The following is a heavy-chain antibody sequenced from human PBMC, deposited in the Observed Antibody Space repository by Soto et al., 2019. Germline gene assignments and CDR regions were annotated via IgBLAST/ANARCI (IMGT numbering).Heavy chain of an antibody. V-gene: IGHV1-69*01. CDR1: GVSFNNNC. Sequence: QVQLVQSGAAVKKPGSSVKVSCKTSGVSFNNNCIGWVRQAPGHGLEWMGGVSPPFRTSNYARKFQGRISITADASTGTVNMELSSLTSEDTAQYYCARVLYYGSGSYSPYGMDVWGQGTTVTVSS. J-gene: IGHJ6*02. CDR3: ARVLYYGSGSYSPYGMDV. D-gene: IGHD3-10*01. CDR2: VSPPFRTS.